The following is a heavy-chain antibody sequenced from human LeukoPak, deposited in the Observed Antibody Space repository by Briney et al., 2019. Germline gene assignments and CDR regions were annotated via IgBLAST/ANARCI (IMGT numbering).Heavy chain of an antibody. CDR2: IYSSGST. D-gene: IGHD6-19*01. V-gene: IGHV4-4*07. J-gene: IGHJ4*02. CDR1: GGSLRSYY. Sequence: SETLSLTPTVSGGSLRSYYWSWIRQTAGKGLEWIGRIYSSGSTNYNPSLKSRGTMSVDTSVNQFSLKLSSVTAADTAVYYCARESAYAVPDYWGQGSLVTVSS. CDR3: ARESAYAVPDY.